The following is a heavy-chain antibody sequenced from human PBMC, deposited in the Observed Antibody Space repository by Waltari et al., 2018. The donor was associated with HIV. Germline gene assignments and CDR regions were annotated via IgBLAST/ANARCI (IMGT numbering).Heavy chain of an antibody. D-gene: IGHD6-13*01. CDR2: INVGDGNT. CDR1: GYTFSSYP. V-gene: IGHV1-3*01. Sequence: QVQLLQSGAEVKKPGASVTVSCRASGYTFSSYPIHWLRQAPGQSLEWMGWINVGDGNTKYSHKLQGRVTITSDTSASTVYMELRSLTSEDTAVYYCARDRAAQLWFDYWGQGTMVTVSS. CDR3: ARDRAAQLWFDY. J-gene: IGHJ4*02.